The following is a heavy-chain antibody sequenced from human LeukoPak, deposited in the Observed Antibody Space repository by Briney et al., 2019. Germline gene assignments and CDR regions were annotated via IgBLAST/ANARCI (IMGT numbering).Heavy chain of an antibody. V-gene: IGHV1-2*06. Sequence: GASVKVSCKASGYTFTGYYMHWVRQAPGQGLEWMGRINPNSGGTNYAQKFQGRVTMTRDTSISTVYMELSSLRSEDTAVYYCARDSSNGDLDYWGQGTLVTVSS. CDR1: GYTFTGYY. D-gene: IGHD6-13*01. CDR2: INPNSGGT. CDR3: ARDSSNGDLDY. J-gene: IGHJ4*02.